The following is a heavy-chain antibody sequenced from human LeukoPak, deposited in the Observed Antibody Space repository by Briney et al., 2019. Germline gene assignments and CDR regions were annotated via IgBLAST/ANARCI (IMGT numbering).Heavy chain of an antibody. CDR3: ARGRGRWVTTGRFDP. J-gene: IGHJ5*02. CDR1: GGSFSGYY. D-gene: IGHD4-17*01. Sequence: SETLSLTCAVYGGSFSGYYWSWIRQPPGKGLEWIGEINHSGSTNYNPSLKSRVTISVDTSKNQFSLKLSSVTAADTAVYYCARGRGRWVTTGRFDPWGQGTLVTVSS. CDR2: INHSGST. V-gene: IGHV4-34*01.